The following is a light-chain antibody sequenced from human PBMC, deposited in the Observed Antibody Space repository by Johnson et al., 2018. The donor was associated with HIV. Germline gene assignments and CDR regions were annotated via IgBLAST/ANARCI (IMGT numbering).Light chain of an antibody. V-gene: IGLV1-51*02. CDR3: GTWDNSLSAYV. CDR1: SSNIGNNY. Sequence: QSVLTQPPSVSAAPGQKVTISCSGSSSNIGNNYVSWYQQLPGTAPKLLIYENTKRPSGITDRFSGSKSGTSATLGITGLQTGDEADYYCGTWDNSLSAYVFGTGTKVTVL. CDR2: ENT. J-gene: IGLJ1*01.